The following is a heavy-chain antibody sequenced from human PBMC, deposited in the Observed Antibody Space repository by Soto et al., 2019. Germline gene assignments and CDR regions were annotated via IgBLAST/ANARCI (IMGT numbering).Heavy chain of an antibody. V-gene: IGHV4-31*03. J-gene: IGHJ2*01. Sequence: QVQLEESGPGLVKPSHTLYLTCTVSGGSVNSGGFYWSWIRPLPGNGLEWMANIYYSGTTYYNPSLRMRVTISVDTSKSQFSLTVSSVTAADQATYYCAGTVPPVSICSYFDLWGRGALVTVSS. CDR2: IYYSGTT. CDR3: AGTVPPVSICSYFDL. CDR1: GGSVNSGGFY. D-gene: IGHD2-15*01.